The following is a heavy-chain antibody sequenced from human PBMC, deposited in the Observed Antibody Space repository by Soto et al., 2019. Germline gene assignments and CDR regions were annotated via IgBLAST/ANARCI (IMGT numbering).Heavy chain of an antibody. CDR1: GFIFSNFE. J-gene: IGHJ4*01. Sequence: EVQLVESGGRLVQPGGSLRLSCAVSGFIFSNFEMNWVRQAPGKGLEWISYVSNSGTKSYADSVKGRFTISRDNTKDSLYLQMNSLRAEDTAVYYCARGDTSWYAAFDYWGHGVLVTVSS. CDR2: VSNSGTK. V-gene: IGHV3-48*03. CDR3: ARGDTSWYAAFDY. D-gene: IGHD6-13*01.